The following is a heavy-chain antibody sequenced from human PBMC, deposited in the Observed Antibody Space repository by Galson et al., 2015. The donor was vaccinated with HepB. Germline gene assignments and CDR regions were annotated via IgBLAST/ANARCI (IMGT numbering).Heavy chain of an antibody. Sequence: PPLVQPTKTLTLTRTLPGLPLTPSSMCVSWVRQPPGKDLEWLARIDWDDDKYYSTPLKSRLTISNDTSKNQVVLTITNMEPVDTATYYCERILFFGVSSNFDYWGQGTLVTVSS. CDR2: IDWDDDK. D-gene: IGHD5/OR15-5a*01. CDR1: GLPLTPSSMC. J-gene: IGHJ4*02. CDR3: ERILFFGVSSNFDY. V-gene: IGHV2-70*11.